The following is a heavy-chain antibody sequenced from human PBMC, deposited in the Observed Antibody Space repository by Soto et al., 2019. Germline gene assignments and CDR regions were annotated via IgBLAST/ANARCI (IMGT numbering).Heavy chain of an antibody. CDR2: IYYSGST. D-gene: IGHD2-2*01. Sequence: SETLSLTCTVSGGSISSYYWSWIRQPPGKGLEWIGYIYYSGSTNYNPSLKSRVTISVDTSKNQFSLKLSSVTAADTAVYYCARHRSDIVVVPAAAPDTTYYYYYMDVWGKGTTVTVSS. CDR1: GGSISSYY. J-gene: IGHJ6*03. V-gene: IGHV4-59*08. CDR3: ARHRSDIVVVPAAAPDTTYYYYYMDV.